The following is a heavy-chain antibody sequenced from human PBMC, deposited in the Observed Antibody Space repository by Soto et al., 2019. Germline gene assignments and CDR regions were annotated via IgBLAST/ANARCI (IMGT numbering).Heavy chain of an antibody. V-gene: IGHV3-23*01. CDR3: VKDWTGDTCPCMDV. D-gene: IGHD2-8*02. J-gene: IGHJ6*01. CDR1: GFTFNNYA. Sequence: EVQLLESGGGLVQPGGSLRLSCAASGFTFNNYAMTWVRQAPGKGLEWVSTISGSDGSTYYADSVKGRLTISRDNSKNALYLQMSSLRAEDTALYYCVKDWTGDTCPCMDVWGQGTTLTVSS. CDR2: ISGSDGST.